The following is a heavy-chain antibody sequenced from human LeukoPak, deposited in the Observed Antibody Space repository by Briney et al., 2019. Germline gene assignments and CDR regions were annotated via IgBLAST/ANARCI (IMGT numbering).Heavy chain of an antibody. J-gene: IGHJ5*02. V-gene: IGHV3-23*01. Sequence: GGFLRLSCVAAGFTFSSYGMSLVRQPPGKGLGWGSGISGSGGTTYYADSVKGRLTISRDNSKNMLYLQMNSLRAEDTAVYYCAKRDDSSGWFDWFDPWGQGTLVTVSS. CDR1: GFTFSSYG. CDR3: AKRDDSSGWFDWFDP. D-gene: IGHD6-19*01. CDR2: ISGSGGTT.